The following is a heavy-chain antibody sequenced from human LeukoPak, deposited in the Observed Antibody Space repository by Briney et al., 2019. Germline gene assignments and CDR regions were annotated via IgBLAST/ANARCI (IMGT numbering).Heavy chain of an antibody. Sequence: SETLSLTCTVSGGSISSYYWSWIRQPPGKGLEWIGYIYYSGSTNYNPSLKSRVTISVDTSKNQFSLKLRSVTAADTAVDYCARGGGYYGSGTDFDYWGQGTLVTVSS. CDR2: IYYSGST. CDR1: GGSISSYY. D-gene: IGHD3-10*01. V-gene: IGHV4-59*01. CDR3: ARGGGYYGSGTDFDY. J-gene: IGHJ4*02.